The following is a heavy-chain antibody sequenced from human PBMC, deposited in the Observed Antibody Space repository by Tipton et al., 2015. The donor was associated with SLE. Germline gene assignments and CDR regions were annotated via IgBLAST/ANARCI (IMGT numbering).Heavy chain of an antibody. J-gene: IGHJ5*02. CDR1: GDSISTYY. D-gene: IGHD3-10*01. CDR2: IFYTGST. CDR3: TRDRDHYGSGFDP. V-gene: IGHV4-59*01. Sequence: TLSLTCTVSGDSISTYYWTWIRQPPGEGLEYIGRIFYTGSTNYNPSLRSRVTISIDMSKSQFSLNLTSVTAADTAVYYCTRDRDHYGSGFDPWGQGSLITVSS.